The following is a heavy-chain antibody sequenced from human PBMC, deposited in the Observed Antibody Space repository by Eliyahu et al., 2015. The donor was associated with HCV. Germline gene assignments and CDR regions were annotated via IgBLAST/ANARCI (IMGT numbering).Heavy chain of an antibody. J-gene: IGHJ4*02. CDR2: ISGSGGST. CDR1: GFPFSSYA. D-gene: IGHD6-19*01. CDR3: AKDLVGGGWYWDDY. V-gene: IGHV3-23*01. Sequence: EVQLLESGGGLVQPGGSLRLSCAASGFPFSSYAMSWVRQAPGKGLEWVSAISGSGGSTYYADSVKGRFTISRDNSKNTLYLQMNSLRAEDTAVYYCAKDLVGGGWYWDDYWGQGTLVTVSS.